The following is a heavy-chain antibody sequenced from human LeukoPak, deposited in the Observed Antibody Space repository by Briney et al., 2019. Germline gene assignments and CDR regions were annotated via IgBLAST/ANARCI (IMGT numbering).Heavy chain of an antibody. V-gene: IGHV3-23*01. J-gene: IGHJ4*02. CDR2: ISDSAAST. D-gene: IGHD6-19*01. CDR3: AKMPGAGSGWLERVDY. CDR1: GFTYSSYA. Sequence: GGSLRLSCTASGFTYSSYAMSWVRQAPGKGLEWVSVISDSAASTHYADSVRGRFTISGDNSKNTLYLQMSSLRAEDTAVYYCAKMPGAGSGWLERVDYWGQGTLVTVSS.